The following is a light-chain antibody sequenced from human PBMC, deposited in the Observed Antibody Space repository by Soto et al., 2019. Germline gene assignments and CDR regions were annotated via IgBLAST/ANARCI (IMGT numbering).Light chain of an antibody. Sequence: EVVLTTSPGTLSLSPVERSNLSFMASQSVSVNLAWYQQKPGQAPRLLIYGVSTRATGIPARFSGSESGTEFTLTISSLQSEDFAVYYCQQYNDWPFTFGPGTTVDIK. J-gene: IGKJ3*01. CDR3: QQYNDWPFT. V-gene: IGKV3-15*01. CDR2: GVS. CDR1: QSVSVN.